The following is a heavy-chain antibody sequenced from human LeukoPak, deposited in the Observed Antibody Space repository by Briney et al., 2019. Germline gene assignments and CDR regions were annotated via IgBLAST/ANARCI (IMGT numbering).Heavy chain of an antibody. CDR3: ARDRENIVATIMDYGMDV. V-gene: IGHV3-30-3*01. D-gene: IGHD5-12*01. J-gene: IGHJ6*02. CDR1: GFTFRSYA. CDR2: ISYDGSNK. Sequence: PGGSLRLSCAAFGFTFRSYAMHWVRQAPGKGLEWVAVISYDGSNKYYGDSVKGRFTISRDNSKNTLYMQMNSLRAEDTAVYYCARDRENIVATIMDYGMDVWGQGTTVTVSS.